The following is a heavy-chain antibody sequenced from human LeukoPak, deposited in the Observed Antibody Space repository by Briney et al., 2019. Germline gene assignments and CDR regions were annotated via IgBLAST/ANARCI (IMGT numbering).Heavy chain of an antibody. D-gene: IGHD4-23*01. CDR2: ISGSGRSGT. Sequence: GGSLRLSCVASGFTFSTYAMTWVRQAPGKGLEWVSVISGSGRSGTNYADSVKGRFTISRDNSKNTPYLQMNSLRVEDTAICYRAKAPGGGNWNWGQGTLVTVYS. J-gene: IGHJ4*02. CDR3: AKAPGGGNWN. CDR1: GFTFSTYA. V-gene: IGHV3-23*01.